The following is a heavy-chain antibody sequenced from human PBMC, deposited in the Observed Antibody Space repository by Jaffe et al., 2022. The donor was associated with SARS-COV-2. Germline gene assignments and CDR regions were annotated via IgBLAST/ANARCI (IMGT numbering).Heavy chain of an antibody. CDR2: VRTKTYGGTS. J-gene: IGHJ4*02. D-gene: IGHD6-19*01. CDR3: VRYPSGFFDY. CDR1: GFTFGDYA. V-gene: IGHV3-49*04. Sequence: EVDLVESGGGLVQPGRSLRLSCTTSGFTFGDYAMGWVRQAPGKGLEWVGFVRTKTYGGTSEYAASVKGRFTLSRDDSKRIAYLQINSLQIDDTAVYYCVRYPSGFFDYWGLGTLVTVSS.